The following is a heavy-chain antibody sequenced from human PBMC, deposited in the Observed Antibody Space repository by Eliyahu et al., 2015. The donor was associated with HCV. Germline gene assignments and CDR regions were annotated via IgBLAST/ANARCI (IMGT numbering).Heavy chain of an antibody. D-gene: IGHD5-12*01. CDR1: GVDIXTYY. Sequence: QVHLQDSGPRLVKPSETLSLTCTVSGVDIXTYYWGWVRQAPGKGLEWVGFFFTTGGPQRNPTXXSPSLKSRVTISIDTSKNQVSLDLTSLTPADAATYYCVRVRGDSGHDPRAGKYHYYYYMDVWGTGSTVTVSS. V-gene: IGHV4-4*08. CDR2: FFTTGGPQRNPT. CDR3: VRVRGDSGHDPRAGKYHYYYYMDV. J-gene: IGHJ6*03.